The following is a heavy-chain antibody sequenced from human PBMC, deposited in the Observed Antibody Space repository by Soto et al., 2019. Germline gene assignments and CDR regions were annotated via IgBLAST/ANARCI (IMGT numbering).Heavy chain of an antibody. V-gene: IGHV3-23*01. CDR3: VNDLTSMVRVVLPSP. D-gene: IGHD3-10*01. CDR2: ISGSGVIK. J-gene: IGHJ5*02. CDR1: GFTFSKYA. Sequence: EVQLLQSGGGWVQPGGSLRLSCAASGFTFSKYAMAWVRQAPGKGLEWVSSISGSGVIKYYADSVQGRFTISRDNSNNTLSVQMNSLRVEDTAIYYCVNDLTSMVRVVLPSPWGQGILVTVSS.